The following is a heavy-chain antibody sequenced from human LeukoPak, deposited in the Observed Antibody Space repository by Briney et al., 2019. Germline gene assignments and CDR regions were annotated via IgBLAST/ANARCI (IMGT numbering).Heavy chain of an antibody. CDR1: GFTFTSYA. CDR2: ISGSGGST. J-gene: IGHJ6*02. D-gene: IGHD2/OR15-2a*01. CDR3: AKVLNIYHYYGMGV. V-gene: IGHV3-23*01. Sequence: GGSLRLSCAASGFTFTSYAMTWVRQAPGKGLEWVSGISGSGGSTDYADSVRGRFTISRDNSKNTLFLQMNSLRAEDTAVYYCAKVLNIYHYYGMGVWGQGTTVTVSS.